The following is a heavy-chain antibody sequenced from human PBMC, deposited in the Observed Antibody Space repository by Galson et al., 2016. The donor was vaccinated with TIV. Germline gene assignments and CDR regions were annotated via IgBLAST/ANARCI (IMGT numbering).Heavy chain of an antibody. J-gene: IGHJ6*02. CDR1: GFSLRTSGMC. V-gene: IGHV2-70*11. Sequence: PALVNPTQTLTLTCTFSGFSLRTSGMCVSWVRQHPGKALEWLARIDWDDDKYYLTSLKTKLTISKDTAKNQVVLTMTNMDPVDTAPYSCAREFIPTATEGPFLSGMDGGGQGTTVTVSS. CDR2: IDWDDDK. D-gene: IGHD2-2*01. CDR3: AREFIPTATEGPFLSGMDG.